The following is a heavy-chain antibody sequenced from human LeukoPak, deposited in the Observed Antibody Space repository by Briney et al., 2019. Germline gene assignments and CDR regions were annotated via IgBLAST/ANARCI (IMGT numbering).Heavy chain of an antibody. CDR3: AGVDSGSWDFGR. CDR1: GFTFSSYG. J-gene: IGHJ4*02. Sequence: PGGSLRLSCAASGFTFSSYGMHWVRQAPGKGLEWVAVISYDGSNKYYADSVKGRFTISRDNSKNTLYLQMNSLRADDTGVYYCAGVDSGSWDFGRGAQGTLVIVSS. V-gene: IGHV3-30*03. CDR2: ISYDGSNK. D-gene: IGHD6-13*01.